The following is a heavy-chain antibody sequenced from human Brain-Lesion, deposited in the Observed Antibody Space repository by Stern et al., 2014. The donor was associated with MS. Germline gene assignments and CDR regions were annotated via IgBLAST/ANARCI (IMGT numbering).Heavy chain of an antibody. CDR3: ARGERWFDS. D-gene: IGHD3-10*01. Sequence: EVHLGENGGGLVQPGGTRRLSWAASGVTFSNYWMQWGRQAQGKGLVWVARVNNDGRRTSYADSVKGRFTMSRDNAKNTLYLQMNSLRVEDTAIYYCARGERWFDSWGQGTLVTVSS. J-gene: IGHJ5*01. CDR2: VNNDGRRT. V-gene: IGHV3-74*02. CDR1: GVTFSNYW.